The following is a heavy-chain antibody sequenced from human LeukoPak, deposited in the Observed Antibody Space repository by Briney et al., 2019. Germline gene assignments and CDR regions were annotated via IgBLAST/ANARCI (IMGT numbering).Heavy chain of an antibody. Sequence: GASVKLSFRASGYTFTSYAISWVRHAHGQGLERMGWISAYNGETNYVQKVQDRVTMTTDTSTSTAYMELRSLRSDDTAVYYCARLRLGQLSSGFDYWGQGTLVTVSS. CDR1: GYTFTSYA. CDR2: ISAYNGET. D-gene: IGHD3-16*02. V-gene: IGHV1-18*01. CDR3: ARLRLGQLSSGFDY. J-gene: IGHJ4*02.